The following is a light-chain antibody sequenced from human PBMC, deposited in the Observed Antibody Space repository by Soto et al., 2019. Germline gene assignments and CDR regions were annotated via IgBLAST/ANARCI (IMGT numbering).Light chain of an antibody. CDR2: DAS. CDR1: QSISSS. Sequence: DIQMTQSPSSLSASVGDTVTISCRASQSISSSLIWYQQKPGKAPNLLIYDASSLQSGVPSRFSGSGSGTDFSLTISSLQAEDFATYYCQQSDSTPLTFGGGTKVDIK. J-gene: IGKJ4*01. CDR3: QQSDSTPLT. V-gene: IGKV1-39*01.